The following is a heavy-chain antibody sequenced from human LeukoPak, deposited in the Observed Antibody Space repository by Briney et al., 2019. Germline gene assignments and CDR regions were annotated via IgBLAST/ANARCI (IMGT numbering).Heavy chain of an antibody. V-gene: IGHV3-23*01. CDR2: ISGTVVST. D-gene: IGHD1-26*01. CDR3: AKDNGGSYYDDAFDI. Sequence: PGGALRLSCAASGFTFSKYGMTWVRQAPGKGVEGVSSISGTVVSTFYADSVKGRFTISRDSSKNTLYLQMNSLRAEDTAVYYCAKDNGGSYYDDAFDIWGRGTMVTVSS. J-gene: IGHJ3*02. CDR1: GFTFSKYG.